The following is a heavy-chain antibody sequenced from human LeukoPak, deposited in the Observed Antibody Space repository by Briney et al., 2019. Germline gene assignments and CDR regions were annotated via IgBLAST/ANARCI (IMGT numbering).Heavy chain of an antibody. CDR3: ARGVSGGYSYYFDY. CDR1: GGSISGYY. Sequence: PSETLSLTCTVSGGSISGYYWSWIRQPPGKGLEWIGYIYYSGSTNYNPSLKSRVTISVDTSKNQFSLKLSSVTAADTAVYYCARGVSGGYSYYFDYWGQGTLVTVSS. D-gene: IGHD3-22*01. V-gene: IGHV4-59*01. J-gene: IGHJ4*02. CDR2: IYYSGST.